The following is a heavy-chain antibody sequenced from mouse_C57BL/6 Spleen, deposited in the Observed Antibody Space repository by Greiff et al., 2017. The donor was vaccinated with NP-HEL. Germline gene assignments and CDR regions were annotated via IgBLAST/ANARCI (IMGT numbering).Heavy chain of an antibody. D-gene: IGHD1-1*01. J-gene: IGHJ2*01. CDR2: IDPETGGT. CDR3: IKVYGSIYYFDY. Sequence: QVQLQQSGAELVRPGASVPLSCKASGYTFTDYEMHWVKQTPVHGLEWIGAIDPETGGTAYNQKFKGKAILTADKSSSTAYMELRSLTSEDSAVYYCIKVYGSIYYFDYGGQGTTLTVSS. CDR1: GYTFTDYE. V-gene: IGHV1-15*01.